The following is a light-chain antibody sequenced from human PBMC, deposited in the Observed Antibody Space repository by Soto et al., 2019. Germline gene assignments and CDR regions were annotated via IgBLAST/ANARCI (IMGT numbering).Light chain of an antibody. Sequence: DVQMTQSPSCLSASVGDRVTITCRASQSISSYLNWYQQIPGKAPKLLVYAASSLQSGVPSRFSGSGSGTDFSLTIRSLQPEDFATYYCQQSYYSPITFGQGTRLEIK. V-gene: IGKV1-39*01. J-gene: IGKJ5*01. CDR2: AAS. CDR1: QSISSY. CDR3: QQSYYSPIT.